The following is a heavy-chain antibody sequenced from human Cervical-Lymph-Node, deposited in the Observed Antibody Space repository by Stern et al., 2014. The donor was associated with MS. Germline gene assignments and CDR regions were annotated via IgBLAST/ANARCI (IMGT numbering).Heavy chain of an antibody. CDR2: IIPIFDTP. CDR3: VLPSTVTTAAFDV. CDR1: GGTFTSFS. Sequence: QDQLVQSGAEVKKPGSSVKVSCKASGGTFTSFSINWVRQVPGQSLEWMGGIIPIFDTPNFAQKFQCRVTITADSSTSTVYMALNSLRSDDTAVYYCVLPSTVTTAAFDVWGRGTMVTVSS. V-gene: IGHV1-69*14. D-gene: IGHD4-17*01. J-gene: IGHJ3*01.